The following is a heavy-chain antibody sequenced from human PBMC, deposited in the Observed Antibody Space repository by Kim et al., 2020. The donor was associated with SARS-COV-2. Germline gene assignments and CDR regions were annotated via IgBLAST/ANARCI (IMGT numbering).Heavy chain of an antibody. Sequence: ASVKVSCKASGYTFTSYGISWVRQAPGQGLEWMGWISAYNGNTNYAQKLQGRVTMTTDTSTSTAYMELRSLRSDDTAVYYCARRGGPQQLGPSYYYYGMDVWGQGTTVTVSS. CDR3: ARRGGPQQLGPSYYYYGMDV. CDR2: ISAYNGNT. D-gene: IGHD6-13*01. J-gene: IGHJ6*02. V-gene: IGHV1-18*04. CDR1: GYTFTSYG.